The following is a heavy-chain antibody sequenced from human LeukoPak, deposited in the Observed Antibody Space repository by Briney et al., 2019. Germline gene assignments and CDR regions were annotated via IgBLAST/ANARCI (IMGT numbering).Heavy chain of an antibody. CDR3: ARLRYFGGPTSSYYYYYMDV. CDR1: GGSFSAYY. D-gene: IGHD3-9*01. V-gene: IGHV4-34*01. CDR2: INHSGST. Sequence: SETLSLTCAVYGGSFSAYYWSWIRRPPGKGLEWIGEINHSGSTNYNPSLKSRVTISVDTSKNQFSLKLSSVTAADTAVYYCARLRYFGGPTSSYYYYYMDVWDTGTTVTVSS. J-gene: IGHJ6*03.